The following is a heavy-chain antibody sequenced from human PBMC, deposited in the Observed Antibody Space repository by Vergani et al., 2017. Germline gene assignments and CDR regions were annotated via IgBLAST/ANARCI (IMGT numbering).Heavy chain of an antibody. Sequence: QVQLVESGGGVVQPGRSLRLSCAASGLTFSNYGMHWVRQAPGKGLEWVAVIWADGINQYYADSVKGRFTFSRDTPKNTLYLQMNSLRVQDTGVYYCARDFLREASVDYWGQGTLVTVSS. CDR3: ARDFLREASVDY. D-gene: IGHD2/OR15-2a*01. CDR1: GLTFSNYG. CDR2: IWADGINQ. V-gene: IGHV3-33*01. J-gene: IGHJ4*02.